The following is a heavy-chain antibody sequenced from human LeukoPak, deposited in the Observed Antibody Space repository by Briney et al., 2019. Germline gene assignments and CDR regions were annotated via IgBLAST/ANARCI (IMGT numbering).Heavy chain of an antibody. Sequence: GGSLRLSCAASGFTFSSYWMSWVRQAPGKGLEWVANIQQDGSEKYYVDSVKGRFTISSQNPRNSLYLQMNSPRAEDTAVYYWARGYYDSSGYYLFDYWGQGTLVTVSS. V-gene: IGHV3-7*01. CDR3: ARGYYDSSGYYLFDY. CDR1: GFTFSSYW. D-gene: IGHD3-22*01. J-gene: IGHJ4*02. CDR2: IQQDGSEK.